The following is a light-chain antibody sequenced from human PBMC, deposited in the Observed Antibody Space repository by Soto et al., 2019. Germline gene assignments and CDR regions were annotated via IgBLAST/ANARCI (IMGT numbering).Light chain of an antibody. Sequence: DIQMTQSPSSLSASVGDRVTITCRASQSITNSLNWYQHKPGKAPTLVVYAASSLQSGVPSRFSGSGSGTDFTLTISSLQPEDFAPYFCQQGHSMPFTFGPGTKGDIK. J-gene: IGKJ3*01. CDR1: QSITNS. CDR3: QQGHSMPFT. CDR2: AAS. V-gene: IGKV1-39*01.